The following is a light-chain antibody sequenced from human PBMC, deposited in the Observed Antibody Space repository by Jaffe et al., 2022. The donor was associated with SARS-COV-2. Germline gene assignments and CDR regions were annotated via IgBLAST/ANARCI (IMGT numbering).Light chain of an antibody. J-gene: IGKJ4*01. Sequence: EIVLTQSPGTLSLSPGERATLSCRAMQSVSSSYLAWYQQKPGQAPRLLIYGASNRATGIPERFSGSGSGTDFTLTISRLEPEDFAVYYCQQYGDSLTFGGGTEVEIK. CDR1: QSVSSSY. V-gene: IGKV3-20*01. CDR2: GAS. CDR3: QQYGDSLT.